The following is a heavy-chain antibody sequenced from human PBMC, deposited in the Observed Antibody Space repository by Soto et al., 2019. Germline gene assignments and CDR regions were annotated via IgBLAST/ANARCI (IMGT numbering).Heavy chain of an antibody. CDR2: VFYGGT. J-gene: IGHJ4*02. Sequence: XTLSLPCSVSGRSMSSNYWSWIRQSPDKGLEWLGYVFYGGTDYNPSLGGRVSMSVDTSKSQFSLKLTSVTAADTAVYYCASYRGALYFESWGPGILVTVSS. V-gene: IGHV4-59*01. CDR3: ASYRGALYFES. D-gene: IGHD3-16*01. CDR1: GRSMSSNY.